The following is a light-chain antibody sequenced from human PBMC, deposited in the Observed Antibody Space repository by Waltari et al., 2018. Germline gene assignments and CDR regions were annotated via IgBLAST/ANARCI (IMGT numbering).Light chain of an antibody. CDR1: ALANEY. J-gene: IGLJ3*02. Sequence: SYELTQPTSVSVSPGQTARITCSGSALANEYEFWYQQKPGQAPVLGIYRDSERPSGIPGGFSGSNSGTTVTLTISGVQAEDEADYYCQSADTRSSFWVFGGGTKLTVV. CDR3: QSADTRSSFWV. CDR2: RDS. V-gene: IGLV3-25*03.